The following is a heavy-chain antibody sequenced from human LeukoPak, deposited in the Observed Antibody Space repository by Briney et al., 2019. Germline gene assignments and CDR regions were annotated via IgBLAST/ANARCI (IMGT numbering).Heavy chain of an antibody. D-gene: IGHD3-22*01. CDR1: GGSISSSSYY. CDR2: IYYSGST. V-gene: IGHV4-39*07. Sequence: SETLSLTCTVSGGSISSSSYYWGWIRQPPGKGLEWIGSIYYSGSTYYNPSLKSRVTISVDTSKNQFSLKLSSVTAADTAVYYCARCATYYYDSSGQKGYYFDYWGQGTLVTVSS. J-gene: IGHJ4*02. CDR3: ARCATYYYDSSGQKGYYFDY.